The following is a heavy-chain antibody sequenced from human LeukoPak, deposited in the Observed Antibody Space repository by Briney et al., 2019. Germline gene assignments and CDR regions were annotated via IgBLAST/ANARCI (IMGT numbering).Heavy chain of an antibody. CDR3: ARTYSGSYYALYYYYYGMDV. D-gene: IGHD1-26*01. CDR1: GFTFSSYG. J-gene: IGHJ6*02. Sequence: GGSLRLSCAASGFTFSSYGMHWVRQAPGKGLEWVSAISGSGGSTYYADSVKGRFTISRDNAKNSLYLQMNSLRAEDTAVYYCARTYSGSYYALYYYYYGMDVWGQGTTVTVSS. V-gene: IGHV3-23*01. CDR2: ISGSGGST.